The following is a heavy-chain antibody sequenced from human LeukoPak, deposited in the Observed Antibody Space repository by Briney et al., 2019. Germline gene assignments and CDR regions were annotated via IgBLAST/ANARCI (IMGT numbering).Heavy chain of an antibody. CDR1: GCTFSSYA. V-gene: IGHV3-23*01. CDR3: AKVETSGGANCYALDY. D-gene: IGHD2-2*01. CDR2: ISGSDGST. Sequence: GGSLRLSCAASGCTFSSYAMTWIRQAQDKGLEWVSAISGSDGSTYYADSVKGRFTISRDDSQNTLYLQMNSLSAEDTAVYYCAKVETSGGANCYALDYWGQGTLVTVSS. J-gene: IGHJ4*02.